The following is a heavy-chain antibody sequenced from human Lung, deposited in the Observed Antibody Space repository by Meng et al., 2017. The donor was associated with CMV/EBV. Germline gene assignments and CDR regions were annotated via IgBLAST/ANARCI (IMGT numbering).Heavy chain of an antibody. CDR3: TSIRFNSPRS. CDR2: IYRSGST. J-gene: IGHJ4*02. Sequence: GGSLRLYCAASGFAVSNNYMSWVRQAPGKGLQWVSVIYRSGSTYYADSVKGRFTISRDNSRDTLYLQMNSLRVEDTAVYYCTSIRFNSPRSWGQGTLVTVSS. D-gene: IGHD1-14*01. CDR1: GFAVSNNY. V-gene: IGHV3-66*02.